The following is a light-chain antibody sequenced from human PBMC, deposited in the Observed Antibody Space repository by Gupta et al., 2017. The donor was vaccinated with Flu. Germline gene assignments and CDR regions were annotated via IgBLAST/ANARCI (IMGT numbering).Light chain of an antibody. CDR1: GRDVGGYKS. V-gene: IGLV2-8*01. Sequence: VTITCSGKGRDVGGYKSVSWYQMVPGKAPKLIIYEVNKRPSGVPDRFSASKSGNTASLTVSRLQTEDEADYYCSSYAGSDRTYVFGTGTTITVL. J-gene: IGLJ1*01. CDR2: EVN. CDR3: SSYAGSDRTYV.